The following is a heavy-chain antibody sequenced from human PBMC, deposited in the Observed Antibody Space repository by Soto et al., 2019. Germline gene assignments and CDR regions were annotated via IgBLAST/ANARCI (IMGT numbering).Heavy chain of an antibody. D-gene: IGHD5-12*01. V-gene: IGHV4-59*11. J-gene: IGHJ5*02. CDR3: ARGGDTGYDPSTT. CDR1: GGSINNHY. CDR2: IYSSGSA. Sequence: PSDTLPLTSPVSGGSINNHYWSLIRPPTGKGLEWIGDIYSSGSATYNPSLKSRVTMSVDKSKNQISLKLTSLTAVDTAMYYCARGGDTGYDPSTTWGQGTLVTVS.